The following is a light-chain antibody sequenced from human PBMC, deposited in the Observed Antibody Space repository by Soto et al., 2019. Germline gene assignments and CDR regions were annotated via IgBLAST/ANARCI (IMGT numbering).Light chain of an antibody. Sequence: DIQMTQSPSSLSASLGDRVTITCRASQSITIYLNWYQHKPGEAPNLLIFGASTLQSGVPSRFSGSGSGTDFTLTISSLQPEDFATYYCQQSYSTLWTFGQGTKVDIK. CDR1: QSITIY. CDR2: GAS. CDR3: QQSYSTLWT. V-gene: IGKV1-39*01. J-gene: IGKJ1*01.